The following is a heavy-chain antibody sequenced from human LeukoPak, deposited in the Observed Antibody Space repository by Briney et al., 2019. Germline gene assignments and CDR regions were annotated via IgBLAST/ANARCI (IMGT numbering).Heavy chain of an antibody. J-gene: IGHJ5*01. V-gene: IGHV3-43*01. Sequence: GGSLRLSCAASGFTSRAYTMHWFRQAPGKGLEWVSLFSGNGKTTYYADSVKGRFTISRDNSKNSLYLQMNSLESDDTALYYCAKEGGTMFFDSWGQGTLVTVSS. D-gene: IGHD3-3*01. CDR3: AKEGGTMFFDS. CDR2: FSGNGKTT. CDR1: GFTSRAYT.